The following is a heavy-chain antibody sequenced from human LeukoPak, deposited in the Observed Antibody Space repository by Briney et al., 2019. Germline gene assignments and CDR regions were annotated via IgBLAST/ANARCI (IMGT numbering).Heavy chain of an antibody. J-gene: IGHJ4*02. CDR1: GFTVSSNY. Sequence: GGSLRLSCAASGFTVSSNYMSWVRQAPGKGLEWVSGISGSGGSTYYADSVKGRFTISRDNSKNTLYLQMNSLRAEDTAVYYCAKDLGSVVTPPSLDYWGQGTLVTVSS. CDR2: ISGSGGST. D-gene: IGHD4-23*01. CDR3: AKDLGSVVTPPSLDY. V-gene: IGHV3-23*01.